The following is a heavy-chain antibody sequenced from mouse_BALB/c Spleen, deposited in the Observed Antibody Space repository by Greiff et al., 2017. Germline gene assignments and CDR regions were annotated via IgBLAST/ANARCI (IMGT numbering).Heavy chain of an antibody. CDR2: INPYNGGT. Sequence: VQLKESGPELVKPGASWKLSCKASGYPFTGTTMNWVKQSHGKNLEWIGLINPYNGGTSYNQKFKGKATLTLDKSSSTAYMELLSLTSEDSAVFDCARSEGNFAFLDYWGQGTTLTVSS. CDR1: GYPFTGTT. V-gene: IGHV1-18*01. D-gene: IGHD2-1*01. J-gene: IGHJ2*01. CDR3: ARSEGNFAFLDY.